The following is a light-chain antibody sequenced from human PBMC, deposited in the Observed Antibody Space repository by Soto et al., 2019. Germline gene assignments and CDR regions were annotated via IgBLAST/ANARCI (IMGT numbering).Light chain of an antibody. V-gene: IGKV3-15*01. J-gene: IGKJ5*01. CDR1: QSVSSN. CDR3: QLYGISPH. Sequence: EIVMTQSPATLSVSPGGRATLSCRASQSVSSNLAWYQQKPGQAPRLLIYGASTRATGIPARFSGSGSGTEFTLTINRLEPEDFAVYYCQLYGISPHFGQGTRLEI. CDR2: GAS.